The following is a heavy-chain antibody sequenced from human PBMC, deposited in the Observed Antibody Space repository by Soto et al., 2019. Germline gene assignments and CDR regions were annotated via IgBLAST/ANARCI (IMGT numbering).Heavy chain of an antibody. J-gene: IGHJ3*02. CDR3: ARGYGDYYSGYAFDI. D-gene: IGHD4-17*01. CDR2: IWYDGSNK. V-gene: IGHV3-33*01. CDR1: GFTFSSYG. Sequence: GGSLRLSCAASGFTFSSYGMHWVRQAPGKGLEWVAVIWYDGSNKYYADSVKGRFTISRDNSKNTLYLQMNSLRAEDTAVYYCARGYGDYYSGYAFDIWGQGTMVTVSS.